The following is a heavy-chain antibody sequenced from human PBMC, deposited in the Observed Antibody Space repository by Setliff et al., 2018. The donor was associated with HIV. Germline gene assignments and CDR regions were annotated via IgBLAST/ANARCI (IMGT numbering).Heavy chain of an antibody. V-gene: IGHV1-69*13. D-gene: IGHD4-4*01. CDR1: GDTLSSYA. CDR2: IIPIFGTA. J-gene: IGHJ3*01. Sequence: ASVKVSCKTSGDTLSSYAITWVRQAPGQGLEWMGRIIPIFGTADYAQKFQGRVTLIADESTSIAYMELNSLRSEDTAVYYCARGLRQNRSNSDVFDVWGQGTVVTVSS. CDR3: ARGLRQNRSNSDVFDV.